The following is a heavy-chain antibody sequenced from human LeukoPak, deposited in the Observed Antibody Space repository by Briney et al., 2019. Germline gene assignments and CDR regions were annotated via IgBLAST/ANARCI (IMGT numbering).Heavy chain of an antibody. Sequence: SETLPLTCTVSAGPISSGSYHWRWLRQPAGRGLGWIGRIYTSGSTNNNPSLKSRVTISVDTSTNQLSLKLSSVTAADSAVYYCARDPLDAFDIWGQGTMVTVSS. CDR1: AGPISSGSYH. J-gene: IGHJ3*02. V-gene: IGHV4-61*02. CDR3: ARDPLDAFDI. CDR2: IYTSGST.